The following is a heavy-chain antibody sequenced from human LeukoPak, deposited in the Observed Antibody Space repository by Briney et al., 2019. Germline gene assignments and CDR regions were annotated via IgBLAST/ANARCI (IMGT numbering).Heavy chain of an antibody. CDR3: ARGGIFGVAGSDAFDI. CDR2: IYYSGST. CDR1: GGSISSSSYY. D-gene: IGHD3-3*02. J-gene: IGHJ3*02. V-gene: IGHV4-39*01. Sequence: SSETLSLTCTVSGGSISSSSYYWGWIRQPPGKGLEWIGSIYYSGSTYYNPSLKSRVTISVDTSKNQFSLKLSSVTAADTAVYYCARGGIFGVAGSDAFDIWGRGTMVTVSS.